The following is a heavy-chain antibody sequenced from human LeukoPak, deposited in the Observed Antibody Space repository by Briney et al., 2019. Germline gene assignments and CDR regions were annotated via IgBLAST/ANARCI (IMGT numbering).Heavy chain of an antibody. CDR1: GFTFSSYG. Sequence: QPGRSLRLSCAASGFTFSSYGMHWVRQAPGKGLEWVAVIWYDGSNKYYADSVKGRFTISRDNSKNTLYLQMNSLRAEDTAVYYCAKGDYYDSSGDYPFDYWGQGTLVSVSS. J-gene: IGHJ4*02. CDR3: AKGDYYDSSGDYPFDY. CDR2: IWYDGSNK. D-gene: IGHD3-22*01. V-gene: IGHV3-33*06.